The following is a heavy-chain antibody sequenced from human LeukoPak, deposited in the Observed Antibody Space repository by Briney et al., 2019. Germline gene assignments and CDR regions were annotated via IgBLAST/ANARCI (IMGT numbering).Heavy chain of an antibody. CDR3: SRAPYTSTYYLDY. Sequence: GGSLRLSCAASGFTVSTNYMCWVRQAPGKGLEWVSVIYSGGSTYYADSVKGRFTISRDNSKNTLYLQMNSLRAEDTAVYYCSRAPYTSTYYLDYWGQGTLVTVSS. J-gene: IGHJ4*02. CDR1: GFTVSTNY. CDR2: IYSGGST. D-gene: IGHD6-13*01. V-gene: IGHV3-66*01.